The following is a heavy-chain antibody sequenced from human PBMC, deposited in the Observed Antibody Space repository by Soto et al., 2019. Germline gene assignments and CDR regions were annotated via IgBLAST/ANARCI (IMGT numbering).Heavy chain of an antibody. V-gene: IGHV3-48*03. CDR2: IGGSGGTK. J-gene: IGHJ3*01. Sequence: EVQLVESGGGSVQPGGSLRLSCVASGFRLSSYEMNWVRQVPGKGPEWISYIGGSGGTKYSSDSVKGRLTISRDNAQNSLYLQMNSLRVDDTAVYYCARDRGGGDGQFLFPDGVDLWGQGTMVTVSS. CDR3: ARDRGGGDGQFLFPDGVDL. D-gene: IGHD3-3*01. CDR1: GFRLSSYE.